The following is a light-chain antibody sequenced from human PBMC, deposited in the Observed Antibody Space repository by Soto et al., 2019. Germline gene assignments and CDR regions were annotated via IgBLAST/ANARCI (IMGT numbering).Light chain of an antibody. J-gene: IGKJ5*01. V-gene: IGKV3-20*01. CDR1: QSVSTNY. CDR3: QKHNNWPPIT. CDR2: GAS. Sequence: EIVLTEPPGTLSQSPGEGATLSCRPSQSVSTNYLAWYQQTPGQAPPLLIYGASNRATGIPDRFSGSGPGTDFTLTISRLEPEDLVVYYCQKHNNWPPITVGQGKRRGIK.